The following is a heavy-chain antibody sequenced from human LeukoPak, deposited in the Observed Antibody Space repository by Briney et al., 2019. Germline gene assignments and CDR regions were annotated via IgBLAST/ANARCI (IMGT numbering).Heavy chain of an antibody. CDR3: AKAAIGYRWYFDY. CDR1: AFTFSSYA. J-gene: IGHJ4*02. Sequence: QPGGSLRLSCAASAFTFSSYAMTWVRQAPGKGLEWVSTISGSGSNTYYADSVKGRFTVSRDNSKNTLYLQMNSLGADDTAVYYCAKAAIGYRWYFDYWGQGTLVTVSS. CDR2: ISGSGSNT. D-gene: IGHD5-18*01. V-gene: IGHV3-23*01.